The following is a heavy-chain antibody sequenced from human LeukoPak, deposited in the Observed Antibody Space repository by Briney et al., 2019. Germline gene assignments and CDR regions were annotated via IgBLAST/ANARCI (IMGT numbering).Heavy chain of an antibody. CDR3: AIYRSYGDRDY. J-gene: IGHJ4*02. V-gene: IGHV3-11*06. CDR1: AFTFSDYY. Sequence: PGGSLRLSCAASAFTFSDYYMSWIRQSPGKGLEWVSYISSSSTYTNYADSVKGRFTISRDNAKNSLYLQMNSLRAEDTAVYYCAIYRSYGDRDYWGQGTLVTVSS. CDR2: ISSSSTYT. D-gene: IGHD4-17*01.